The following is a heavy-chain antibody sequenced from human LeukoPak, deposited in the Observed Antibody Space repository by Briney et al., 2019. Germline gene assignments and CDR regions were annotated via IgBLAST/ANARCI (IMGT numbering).Heavy chain of an antibody. Sequence: SETLSLTCNVSGGSISSTSYYWGWIRQPPGKGLEWLGNIYYTGTTYYNPSLKSRVTIAVDTSNNQFSLRLSSVTAADTAVYYCARMVSGYYLFDYWGQGTLVTVSS. CDR3: ARMVSGYYLFDY. J-gene: IGHJ4*02. CDR2: IYYTGTT. D-gene: IGHD3-22*01. V-gene: IGHV4-39*07. CDR1: GGSISSTSYY.